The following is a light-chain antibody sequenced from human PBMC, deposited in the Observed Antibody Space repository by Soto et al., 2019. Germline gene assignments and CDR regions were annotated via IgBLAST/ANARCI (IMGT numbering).Light chain of an antibody. Sequence: ASQITQSRSSWSASVRGRVAITRRASQGIRNDLGWYQQKPGKAPKLLIYAASSLQSGVPSRFSGSGSGTDFTLTISSLQPDDFATYYCQHYNSYSEAFGQGTKVDIK. CDR2: AAS. CDR1: QGIRND. J-gene: IGKJ1*01. CDR3: QHYNSYSEA. V-gene: IGKV1-6*01.